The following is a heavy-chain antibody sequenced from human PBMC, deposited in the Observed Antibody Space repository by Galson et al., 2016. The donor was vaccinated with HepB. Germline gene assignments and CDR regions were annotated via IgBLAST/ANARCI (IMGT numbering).Heavy chain of an antibody. CDR3: ARTLEPAFSYYYYGMDV. J-gene: IGHJ6*02. Sequence: SLRLSCAASGFSFSRYALHWVRQAPGKGLEWVAVISYDGANKYYADSVKGRVTISRDNSNNTLYLQMNSLRAEDAAVYHCARTLEPAFSYYYYGMDVWGQGTTVTVSS. D-gene: IGHD1-1*01. V-gene: IGHV3-30-3*01. CDR1: GFSFSRYA. CDR2: ISYDGANK.